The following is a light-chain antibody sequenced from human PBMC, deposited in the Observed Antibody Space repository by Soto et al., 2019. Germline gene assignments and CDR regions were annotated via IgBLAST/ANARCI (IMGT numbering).Light chain of an antibody. Sequence: EIVLTQSPGTLSLSPGERATLSCRASQSVSRNYLAWYQQRPGQAPRLLIYDAFNRATGIPDRFSGRGSGTDFTLTISRRDPEDFAVYYCQQYGDSPRTFGQGTKVEIK. V-gene: IGKV3-20*01. CDR1: QSVSRNY. CDR3: QQYGDSPRT. CDR2: DAF. J-gene: IGKJ1*01.